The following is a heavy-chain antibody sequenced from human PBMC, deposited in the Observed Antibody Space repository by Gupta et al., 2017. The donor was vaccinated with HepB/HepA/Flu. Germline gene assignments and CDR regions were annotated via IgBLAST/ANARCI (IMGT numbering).Heavy chain of an antibody. J-gene: IGHJ3*02. CDR1: GGSISSYY. CDR2: IYYSGST. V-gene: IGHV4-59*01. CDR3: ARVVVVPAAIGRFDAFDI. Sequence: QVQLQESGPGLVKPSETLSLTCTVSGGSISSYYWSWIRQPPGKGLEWIGYIYYSGSTNYNPSLKSRVTISVDTSKNQFSLKLSSVTAADTAVYYCARVVVVPAAIGRFDAFDIWGQGTMVTVSS. D-gene: IGHD2-2*01.